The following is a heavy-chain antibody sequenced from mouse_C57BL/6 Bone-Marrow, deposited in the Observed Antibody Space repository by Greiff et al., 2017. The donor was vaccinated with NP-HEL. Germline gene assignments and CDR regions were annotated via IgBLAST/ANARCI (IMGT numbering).Heavy chain of an antibody. CDR2: ISDGGSYT. Sequence: EVKLVESGGGLVKPGGSLKLSCAASGFTFSSYAMSWVRQTPEKRLEWVATISDGGSYTYYPDNVKGRFTLSRDKAKNTLYLQMSQLKSEDTAMYYCARDSGWLLRYWYFDVWGTGTTVTVSS. V-gene: IGHV5-4*01. D-gene: IGHD2-3*01. CDR1: GFTFSSYA. CDR3: ARDSGWLLRYWYFDV. J-gene: IGHJ1*03.